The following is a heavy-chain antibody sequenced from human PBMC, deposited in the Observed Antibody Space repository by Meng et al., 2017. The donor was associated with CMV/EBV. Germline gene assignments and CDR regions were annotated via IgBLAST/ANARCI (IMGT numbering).Heavy chain of an antibody. Sequence: STISWVRQAPGQGLEWMGRIIPILGIANYAQKFQGRVTITADKSTSTAYMELSSLRSEDTAVYYCASGYYDSSGYAKYYYYYGMDVWGQGTTVTVSS. V-gene: IGHV1-69*02. D-gene: IGHD3-22*01. J-gene: IGHJ6*02. CDR3: ASGYYDSSGYAKYYYYYGMDV. CDR1: ST. CDR2: IIPILGIA.